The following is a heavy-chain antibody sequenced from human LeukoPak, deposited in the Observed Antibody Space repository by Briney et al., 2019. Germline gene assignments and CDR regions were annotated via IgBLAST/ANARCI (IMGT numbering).Heavy chain of an antibody. CDR3: ARSTPETYYFDY. CDR2: IYHSGSA. Sequence: SETLSLTCAVSGGSISSSGYSWSWIRQPPGKGLEWIGYIYHSGSAYYNPSLKSRVTMSVDRSKNQFSLNLSSVTAADMAVYYCARSTPETYYFDYWGQGTLVTVSP. J-gene: IGHJ4*02. D-gene: IGHD2-2*01. CDR1: GGSISSSGYS. V-gene: IGHV4-30-2*01.